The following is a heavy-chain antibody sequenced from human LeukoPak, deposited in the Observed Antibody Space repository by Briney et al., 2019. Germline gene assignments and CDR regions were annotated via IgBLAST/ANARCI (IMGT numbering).Heavy chain of an antibody. CDR1: GGSISSYY. Sequence: KPSETLSLTCTVSGGSISSYYWSWIRQPPGKGLEWIGYIYYSGSTNYNPSLKSRVTISVDTSKNQFSLKLSSVTAADTAVYYCAREGVFLGDIAAAGGNFDYWGQGTLVTVSS. J-gene: IGHJ4*02. CDR3: AREGVFLGDIAAAGGNFDY. V-gene: IGHV4-59*12. CDR2: IYYSGST. D-gene: IGHD6-13*01.